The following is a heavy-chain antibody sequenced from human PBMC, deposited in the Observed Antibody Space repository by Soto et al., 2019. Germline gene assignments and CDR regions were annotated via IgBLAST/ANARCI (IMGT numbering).Heavy chain of an antibody. V-gene: IGHV4-39*01. J-gene: IGHJ4*02. CDR2: IYYSGST. Sequence: QLQLQESGPGLVKPSETLSLTCTVSGGSISSSSYYWGWIRQPPGKGLEWIGSIYYSGSTYYNPSLKSRVTISVDTSKNQFSLKLSSVTAADTAVYYCARQRSVMVYRRRIDYWGQGTLVTVSS. CDR1: GGSISSSSYY. D-gene: IGHD2-8*01. CDR3: ARQRSVMVYRRRIDY.